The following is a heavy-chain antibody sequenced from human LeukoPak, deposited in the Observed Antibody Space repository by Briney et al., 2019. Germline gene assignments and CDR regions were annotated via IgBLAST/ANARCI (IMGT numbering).Heavy chain of an antibody. Sequence: GGSLRLSCATAGLTFRTTWMDWVRHAPGKGLMWVSRMNGEGTTIDYADSVKGRFTVSRDCAKNTLFLQMNNLRTEDTALYFCATARNFRFEYWGQGSLVIVSA. V-gene: IGHV3-74*01. CDR2: MNGEGTTI. CDR1: GLTFRTTW. D-gene: IGHD1-7*01. J-gene: IGHJ4*02. CDR3: ATARNFRFEY.